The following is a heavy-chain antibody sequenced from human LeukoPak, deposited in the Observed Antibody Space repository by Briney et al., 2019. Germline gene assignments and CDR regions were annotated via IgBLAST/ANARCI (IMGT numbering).Heavy chain of an antibody. Sequence: PGRSLRLSCAASGFTFSSYAMHWVRQAPGKGLEWVAVISYDGSNKYYADSVKGRFTISRDNSKNTLYLQMNSLRAEDTAVYYCARERWLVPRANGMDVWGQGTTVTVSS. CDR2: ISYDGSNK. J-gene: IGHJ6*02. D-gene: IGHD6-19*01. V-gene: IGHV3-30-3*01. CDR3: ARERWLVPRANGMDV. CDR1: GFTFSSYA.